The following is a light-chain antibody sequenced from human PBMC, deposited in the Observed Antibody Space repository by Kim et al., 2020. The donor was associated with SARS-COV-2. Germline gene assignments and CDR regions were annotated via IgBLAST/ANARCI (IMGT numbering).Light chain of an antibody. CDR3: QTWAAGIQV. V-gene: IGLV4-69*01. CDR2: VHHDGSY. Sequence: ATVKLTWTRRSGHSKYAIAWHEQQPERGPRYLMLVHHDGSYTKGDGVPDRFSPSSSGAERSLTISSLQSEDEGDYYCQTWAAGIQVFGGGTQLTVL. J-gene: IGLJ3*02. CDR1: SGHSKYA.